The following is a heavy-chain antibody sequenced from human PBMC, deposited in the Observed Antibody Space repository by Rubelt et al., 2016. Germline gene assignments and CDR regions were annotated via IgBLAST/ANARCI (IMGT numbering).Heavy chain of an antibody. Sequence: QVQLQQWGAGLLKPSETLSLTCAVNGGSFSDSFFNWIRQPPGRGLEWIGNVYSTGSPQYNPTFTGRVSISADTSKNQVYLRLPSETAPDTAVYYCARQMAPVGLITWYFDLWGRGTLVTVSS. D-gene: IGHD5-24*01. J-gene: IGHJ2*01. V-gene: IGHV4-34*01. CDR3: ARQMAPVGLITWYFDL. CDR2: VYSTGSP. CDR1: GGSFSDSF.